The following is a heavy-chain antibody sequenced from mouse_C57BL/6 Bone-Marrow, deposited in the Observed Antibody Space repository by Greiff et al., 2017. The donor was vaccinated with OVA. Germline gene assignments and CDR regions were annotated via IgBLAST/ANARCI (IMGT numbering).Heavy chain of an antibody. V-gene: IGHV1-85*01. Sequence: QVQLQQSGPELVKPGASVKLSCKASGYTFTSYDINWVKQRPGQGLEWIGWIYPRDGSTTYNEKFKGKATLTVDTSSSTAYMELHSLTSEDSAVYFCAREGYYYGGRFDYWGQGTTLTVSS. CDR2: IYPRDGST. CDR3: AREGYYYGGRFDY. CDR1: GYTFTSYD. J-gene: IGHJ2*01. D-gene: IGHD1-1*02.